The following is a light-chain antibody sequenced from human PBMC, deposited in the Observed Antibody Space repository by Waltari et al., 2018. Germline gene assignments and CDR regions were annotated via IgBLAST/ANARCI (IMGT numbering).Light chain of an antibody. V-gene: IGLV2-14*01. CDR3: SSYTTSSAPGV. Sequence: QSALTQPASVSGSPGQSITISCSGTDRDVGAYDFVSWYQQHPGKAPHLIIYEGSNRPSGIARRFAASKSGNTASLTISGLQAEDEADYYCSSYTTSSAPGVFGTGTRVTVL. CDR2: EGS. J-gene: IGLJ1*01. CDR1: DRDVGAYDF.